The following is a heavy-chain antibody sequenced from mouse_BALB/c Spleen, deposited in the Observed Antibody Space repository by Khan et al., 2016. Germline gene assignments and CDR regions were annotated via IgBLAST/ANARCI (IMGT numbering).Heavy chain of an antibody. D-gene: IGHD2-3*01. V-gene: IGHV1-37*01. CDR2: INPSNGDT. CDR3: GVSDGYYVWFAY. Sequence: EVQLQQSGPELVKPGASVKISCKASGYSFTSYFMNWVKQRHGKSLEWIGRINPSNGDTFYNQTFKGKAPLTVDTSSSTAHMELLSLTSEDSAVYYGGVSDGYYVWFAYGGQGTLVTVSA. J-gene: IGHJ3*01. CDR1: GYSFTSYF.